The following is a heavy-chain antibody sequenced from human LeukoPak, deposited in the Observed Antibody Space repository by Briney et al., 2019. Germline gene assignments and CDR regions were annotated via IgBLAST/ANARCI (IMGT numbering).Heavy chain of an antibody. J-gene: IGHJ4*02. CDR1: GFTVNSNY. CDR2: IDPDGSDI. V-gene: IGHV3-7*04. CDR3: VRGSSSY. Sequence: PGGSLRLSCAASGFTVNSNYMSWVRQAPGKGLEWVANIDPDGSDIYYVDSVKGRFTVSRDNAKNSLYLQMNSLRVEDTATYYCVRGSSSYWGQGTLVTV.